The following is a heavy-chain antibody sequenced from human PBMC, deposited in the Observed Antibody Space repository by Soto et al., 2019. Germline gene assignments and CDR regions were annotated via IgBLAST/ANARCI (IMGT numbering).Heavy chain of an antibody. CDR1: GFSLSTCRVG. CDR3: VHTSGGGNSAGFDY. CDR2: IYWDDDK. V-gene: IGHV2-5*02. J-gene: IGHJ4*02. Sequence: QITLKESGPTLVKPTQTLTLTCTFSGFSLSTCRVGVGWIRQPPGKALEWLALIYWDDDKRYSPSLKSRLTITKDTSKNQVVLMMTNTDPVDTATYDCVHTSGGGNSAGFDYWGQGTLVTVSS. D-gene: IGHD2-21*02.